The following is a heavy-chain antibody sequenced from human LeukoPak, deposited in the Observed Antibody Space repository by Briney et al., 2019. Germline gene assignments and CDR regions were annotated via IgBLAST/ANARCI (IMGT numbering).Heavy chain of an antibody. CDR2: IYYSETT. Sequence: SETLSLTXTVSGGSISSSGYYWDWVRQPPGKGLEWIGSIYYSETTYYNPSLRSRATISVDTSKSQFPLNVRSVTAADTAVYYCARQXXXXYYYXXXXWXXXTAVTVSS. V-gene: IGHV4-39*01. CDR3: ARQXXXXYYYXXXX. J-gene: IGHJ6*03. CDR1: GGSISSSGYY.